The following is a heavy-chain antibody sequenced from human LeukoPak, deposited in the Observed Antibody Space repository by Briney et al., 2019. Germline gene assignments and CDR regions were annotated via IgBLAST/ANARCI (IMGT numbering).Heavy chain of an antibody. V-gene: IGHV3-30*01. Sequence: GGSLRLSCAASGFTFTNYAIHWVRQAPGKGLEWVAVVSYDGGDKYYADSMKGRFIISRDNSMDTVYLQMNRLRVEDTALYYCTYPAFFDYWGQGTLVTVSS. CDR3: TYPAFFDY. CDR2: VSYDGGDK. J-gene: IGHJ4*02. CDR1: GFTFTNYA.